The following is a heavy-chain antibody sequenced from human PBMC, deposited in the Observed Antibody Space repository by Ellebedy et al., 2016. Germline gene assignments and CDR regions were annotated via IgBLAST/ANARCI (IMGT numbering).Heavy chain of an antibody. D-gene: IGHD5-18*01. J-gene: IGHJ6*02. CDR1: GYTFTGYY. CDR3: GRHTALVSAKPIWGMDV. CDR2: ISPNSGGT. Sequence: ASVKVSXXASGYTFTGYYMHWVRQAPGQGLEWMGWISPNSGGTNYVQKFQGRVTMTRDTSISTAYMELSRLTSDDTAVYYCGRHTALVSAKPIWGMDVWGQGTTVTVSS. V-gene: IGHV1-2*02.